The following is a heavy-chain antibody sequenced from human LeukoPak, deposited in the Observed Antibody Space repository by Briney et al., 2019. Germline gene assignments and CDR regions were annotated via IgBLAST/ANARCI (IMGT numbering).Heavy chain of an antibody. V-gene: IGHV1-3*03. CDR1: GYSFTNYA. D-gene: IGHD5/OR15-5a*01. CDR3: ARGIWSSHSVGYYLDH. CDR2: INAGNGNR. Sequence: ASVKVSCKASGYSFTNYAVNWVRQAPGQRLKWMGWINAGNGNRKYSQEFQGRITISRDTSASTAYMELSSLRSEDMAVYYCARGIWSSHSVGYYLDHWGQGTLVTVSS. J-gene: IGHJ4*02.